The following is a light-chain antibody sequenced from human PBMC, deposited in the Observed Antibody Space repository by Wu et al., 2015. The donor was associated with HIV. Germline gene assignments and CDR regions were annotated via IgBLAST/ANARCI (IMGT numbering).Light chain of an antibody. CDR2: KES. CDR3: LQYNNDSPYT. J-gene: IGKJ2*01. Sequence: DIQMTQSPSTLSASVGDRVTITCRASQSVSSWLAWYQQKPGRAPNLLIYKESILQRGVPSRFSGRGSGTEFTLTISSLQPEDFATYYCLQYNNDSPYTFGPGDQAGDQT. V-gene: IGKV1-5*03. CDR1: QSVSSW.